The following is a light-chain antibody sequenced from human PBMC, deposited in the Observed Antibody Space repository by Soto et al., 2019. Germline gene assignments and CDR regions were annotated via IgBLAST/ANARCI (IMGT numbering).Light chain of an antibody. V-gene: IGKV3-20*01. CDR3: QQYAASPLT. Sequence: EIVLTQSPGTLSLSPGERATLSCRASQSVSSKSLAWYQQRPGQATRLLVYDASSRATGVPDRFIGSGSGRDFSLTISRLEPEDSAVFYCQQYAASPLTCGGGTKVEIK. CDR1: QSVSSKS. J-gene: IGKJ4*01. CDR2: DAS.